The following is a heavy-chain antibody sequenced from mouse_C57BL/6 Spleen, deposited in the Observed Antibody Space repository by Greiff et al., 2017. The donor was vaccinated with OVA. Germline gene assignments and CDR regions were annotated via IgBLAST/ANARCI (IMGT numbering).Heavy chain of an antibody. J-gene: IGHJ4*01. Sequence: VQLQQPGAELVRPGTSVKLSCKASGYTFTSYWMHWVKQRPGQGLEWIGVIDPSDSYTNYNQKFKGKATLTVDTSSSTAYMQLSSLTSEDSAVYYCARGGTGTEAMDYWGQGTSVTVSS. CDR2: IDPSDSYT. CDR3: ARGGTGTEAMDY. V-gene: IGHV1-59*01. CDR1: GYTFTSYW. D-gene: IGHD4-1*01.